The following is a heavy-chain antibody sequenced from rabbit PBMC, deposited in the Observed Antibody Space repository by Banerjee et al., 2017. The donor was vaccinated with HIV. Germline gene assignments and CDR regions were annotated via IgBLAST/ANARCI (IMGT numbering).Heavy chain of an antibody. CDR3: TRHGTSDYSGWAYDL. Sequence: QSLEESGGGLVQPGGTLTLTCTASGFSFSSSYYMCWVRQAPGKGLEWIGCIYTSSGRIYYASWAKGRFTISKTSSTTVTLQVASLTAADTATYFCTRHGTSDYSGWAYDLWGPGTLVTVS. CDR1: GFSFSSSYY. D-gene: IGHD8-1*01. V-gene: IGHV1S40*01. CDR2: IYTSSGRI. J-gene: IGHJ6*01.